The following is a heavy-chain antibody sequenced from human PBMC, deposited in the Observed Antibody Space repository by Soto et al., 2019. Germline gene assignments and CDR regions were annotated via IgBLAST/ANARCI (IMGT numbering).Heavy chain of an antibody. CDR3: ARVYDFWSGYSPFGY. CDR1: GFTFSSYS. Sequence: GGSLRLSCAASGFTFSSYSMNWVRQAPGKGLEWVSYISSSSSTIYYADSVKGRFTISRDNAKNSLYLQMNSLKDEDTAVYYCARVYDFWSGYSPFGYWGQGTLVTVSS. D-gene: IGHD3-3*01. CDR2: ISSSSSTI. V-gene: IGHV3-48*02. J-gene: IGHJ4*02.